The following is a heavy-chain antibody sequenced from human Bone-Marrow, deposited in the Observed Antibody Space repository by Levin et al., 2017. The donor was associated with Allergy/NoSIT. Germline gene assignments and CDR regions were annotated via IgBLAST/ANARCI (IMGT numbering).Heavy chain of an antibody. V-gene: IGHV3-74*01. D-gene: IGHD3-10*01. CDR1: GFTFSSYW. CDR3: ARGQVTSGNYYYYYMDV. Sequence: ASVKVSCAASGFTFSSYWMHWVRQAPGKGLVWVSRINSDGSSTSYADSVKGRFTISRDNAKNTLYVQMSSLRAEDTAVYYCARGQVTSGNYYYYYMDVWGKGTTVTVSS. CDR2: INSDGSST. J-gene: IGHJ6*03.